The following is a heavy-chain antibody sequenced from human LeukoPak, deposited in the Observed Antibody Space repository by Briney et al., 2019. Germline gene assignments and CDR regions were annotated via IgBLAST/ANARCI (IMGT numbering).Heavy chain of an antibody. Sequence: GGSLRLSCAASGFTFSGYAMSWVRQAPGTGLEWVSGITGSGGSTYYADSVKGRFTISRDNSKNTLYLQMNSLRAEDTAVYYCAKDLSSSWQKEYWGQGTLVTVSS. CDR2: ITGSGGST. CDR1: GFTFSGYA. CDR3: AKDLSSSWQKEY. D-gene: IGHD6-13*01. V-gene: IGHV3-23*01. J-gene: IGHJ4*02.